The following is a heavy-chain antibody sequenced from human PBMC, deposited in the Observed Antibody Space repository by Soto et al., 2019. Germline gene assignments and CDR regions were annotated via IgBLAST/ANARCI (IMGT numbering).Heavy chain of an antibody. CDR2: ISYDGSNK. J-gene: IGHJ4*02. V-gene: IGHV3-30*18. CDR1: GFTFSSYG. Sequence: GGSLRLSCAASGFTFSSYGMHWVRQAPGKGLEWVAVISYDGSNKYYADSVKGRFTISRDNSKNTLYLQMNSLRAEDTAVYYCAKDTAAAGTVEEFFDYWGQGTLVTVSS. CDR3: AKDTAAAGTVEEFFDY. D-gene: IGHD6-13*01.